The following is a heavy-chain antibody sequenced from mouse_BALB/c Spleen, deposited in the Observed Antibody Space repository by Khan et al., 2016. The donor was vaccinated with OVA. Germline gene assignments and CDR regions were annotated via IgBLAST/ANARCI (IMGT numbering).Heavy chain of an antibody. CDR1: GFSLTSYG. V-gene: IGHV2-9*02. Sequence: VQLQESGPGLVAPSQSLSITCTVSGFSLTSYGVHWVRQPPGKGLEWLGVIWAGGSTNYNSALMSRLSISKDNSKRQVFLKMDSLPADDRAMYDCARLVDIWGQGTTLTVSS. J-gene: IGHJ2*01. CDR2: IWAGGST. CDR3: ARLVDI.